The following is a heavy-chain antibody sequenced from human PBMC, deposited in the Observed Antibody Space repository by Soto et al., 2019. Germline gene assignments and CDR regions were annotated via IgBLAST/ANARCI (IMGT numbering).Heavy chain of an antibody. CDR2: TYYRSKWYN. J-gene: IGHJ4*02. CDR1: GDSVSSNGAA. Sequence: PSQTLSLTCAISGDSVSSNGAAWNWIRQSPSRGLGWLGRTYYRSKWYNDYAVSVKSRITINPDTSKNQFSLQLNSVTPEDTAVYYCARAPSYYYDSSGYSTNFDYWGQGTLVTVSS. V-gene: IGHV6-1*01. CDR3: ARAPSYYYDSSGYSTNFDY. D-gene: IGHD3-22*01.